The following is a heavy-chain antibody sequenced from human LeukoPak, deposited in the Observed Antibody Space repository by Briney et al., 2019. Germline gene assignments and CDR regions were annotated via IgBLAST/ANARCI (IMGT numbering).Heavy chain of an antibody. D-gene: IGHD2-15*01. CDR2: MNPNSGGT. V-gene: IGHV1-2*06. CDR3: ASYCSGGSCYSAHMDV. J-gene: IGHJ6*03. CDR1: GYTFTGYY. Sequence: ASVKVSCNASGYTFTGYYMHWVRQAPGQGLEWMGRMNPNSGGTNYAQKFQGRVTMTRDTSISTAYMELSRLRSDDTAVYYCASYCSGGSCYSAHMDVWGKGTTITVSS.